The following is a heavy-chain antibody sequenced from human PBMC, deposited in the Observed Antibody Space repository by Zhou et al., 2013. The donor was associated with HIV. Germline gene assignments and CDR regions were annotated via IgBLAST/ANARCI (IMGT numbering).Heavy chain of an antibody. CDR2: IIPSDGRT. CDR1: GGTISSYA. V-gene: IGHV1-69*04. D-gene: IGHD3-16*01. Sequence: QVQLVQSGAEVKKPGSSVKVSCKASGGTISSYAFSWVRQAPGQGLEWMGRIIPSDGRTTYAQKFQGRVTMTRDTSTNTVNMELRNLGSEDTAVYYCARGGGGYFDYWGQGTLVTVSS. J-gene: IGHJ4*02. CDR3: ARGGGGYFDY.